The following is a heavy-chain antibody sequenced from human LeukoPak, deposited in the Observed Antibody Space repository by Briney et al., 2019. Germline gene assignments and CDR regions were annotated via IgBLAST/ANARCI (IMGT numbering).Heavy chain of an antibody. CDR2: ISYDGSKK. CDR3: ARERVGATVLDP. D-gene: IGHD1-26*01. Sequence: PGGSLRLSCAASGFTFSSYAMHWVRQAPGKGLEWVAVISYDGSKKYADSVKGRFTISRDNSKNTLYLQMNSLRAEDTAVYYCARERVGATVLDPWGQGTLVTVSS. V-gene: IGHV3-30*04. J-gene: IGHJ5*02. CDR1: GFTFSSYA.